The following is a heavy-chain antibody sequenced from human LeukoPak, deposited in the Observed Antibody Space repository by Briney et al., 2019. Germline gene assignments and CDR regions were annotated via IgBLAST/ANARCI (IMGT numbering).Heavy chain of an antibody. J-gene: IGHJ4*02. Sequence: SQTLSLTCTVSGGSISSGDYYWSWFRQPPGKGLEWIGYIYYSGSTYYNPSLKSRVTISVDTSKNQFSLKLSSVTAADTAVYYCARSLGYCSSTSCYQTDYWGQGTLVTVSS. CDR2: IYYSGST. V-gene: IGHV4-30-4*01. D-gene: IGHD2-2*01. CDR1: GGSISSGDYY. CDR3: ARSLGYCSSTSCYQTDY.